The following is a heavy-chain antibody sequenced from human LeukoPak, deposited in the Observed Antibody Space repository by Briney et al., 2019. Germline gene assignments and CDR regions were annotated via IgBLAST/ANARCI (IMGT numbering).Heavy chain of an antibody. CDR3: ARVADSSGYALFDY. CDR1: GGTFSSYA. V-gene: IGHV1-69*05. CDR2: IIPIFGTA. Sequence: ASVKVSCKASGGTFSSYAISWVRQAPGQGLEWMGGIIPIFGTANYAQKFQGRVTITTDESTSTAYTELSSLRSEDTAVYYCARVADSSGYALFDYWGQGTLVTVSS. J-gene: IGHJ4*02. D-gene: IGHD3-22*01.